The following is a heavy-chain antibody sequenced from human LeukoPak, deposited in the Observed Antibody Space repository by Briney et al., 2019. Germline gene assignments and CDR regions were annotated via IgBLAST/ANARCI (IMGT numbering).Heavy chain of an antibody. Sequence: GASVKVSCNASDYTFTSYGISWARQAPGQGLEWMGWISPYSHNTNYAQNLQGRVTMTTDTSTSTAYLELRSLTSDDTAMYYCARGGPFSIVAARVYYFDDWGQGTLVTVSS. CDR1: DYTFTSYG. V-gene: IGHV1-18*01. CDR3: ARGGPFSIVAARVYYFDD. D-gene: IGHD6-13*01. J-gene: IGHJ4*02. CDR2: ISPYSHNT.